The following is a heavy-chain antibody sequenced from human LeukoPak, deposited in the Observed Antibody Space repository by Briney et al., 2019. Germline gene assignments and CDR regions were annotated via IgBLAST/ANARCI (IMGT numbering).Heavy chain of an antibody. J-gene: IGHJ3*02. CDR2: IYHSGST. D-gene: IGHD3-22*01. CDR1: GGSISSGGYS. Sequence: SQTLSLTCAVSGGSISSGGYSWSWIRQPPGKGLEWIGYIYHSGSTYYNPSLKSRVTISVDRSKNQFSLKLSSVTAADTAVYYCAGDVNYDSSGRYAFDIWGQGTMVTVSS. V-gene: IGHV4-30-2*01. CDR3: AGDVNYDSSGRYAFDI.